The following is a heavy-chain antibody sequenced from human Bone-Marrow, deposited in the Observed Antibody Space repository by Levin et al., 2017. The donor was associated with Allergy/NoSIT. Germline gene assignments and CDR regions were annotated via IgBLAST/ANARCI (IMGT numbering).Heavy chain of an antibody. CDR3: ARDHCSGGSCYSDYYFDY. CDR1: GGTFSSYA. J-gene: IGHJ4*02. CDR2: IIPIFGTA. D-gene: IGHD2-15*01. V-gene: IGHV1-69*13. Sequence: ASVKVSCKASGGTFSSYAISWVRQAPGQGLEWMGGIIPIFGTANYAQKFQGRVTITADESTSTAYMELSSLRSEDTAVYYCARDHCSGGSCYSDYYFDYWGQGTLVTVSS.